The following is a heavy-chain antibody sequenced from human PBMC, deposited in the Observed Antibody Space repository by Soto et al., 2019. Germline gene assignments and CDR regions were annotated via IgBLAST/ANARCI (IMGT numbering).Heavy chain of an antibody. CDR1: GFTFSSYS. Sequence: GGSLRLSCAASGFTFSSYSMNWVRQAPGKGLEWVSYISSSSSTIYYADSVKGRFTISRDNAKNSLYLQMNSLRAEDTAVYYCARVVDYGDYVEYFQHWGQGTLVTVSS. V-gene: IGHV3-48*01. J-gene: IGHJ1*01. CDR3: ARVVDYGDYVEYFQH. D-gene: IGHD4-17*01. CDR2: ISSSSSTI.